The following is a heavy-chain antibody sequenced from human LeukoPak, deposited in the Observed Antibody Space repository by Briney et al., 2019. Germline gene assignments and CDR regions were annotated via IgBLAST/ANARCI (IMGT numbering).Heavy chain of an antibody. Sequence: SETLSLTCTVSGGSISTYYWSWIRQPPGKGLEWIGYIYYRGSTKYNPSLKSRVTISVGTSKNQFSLRLSSVTAADTAVYYCASLTFGYNNYFDPWGQGTLVTVSS. CDR1: GGSISTYY. J-gene: IGHJ5*02. CDR3: ASLTFGYNNYFDP. V-gene: IGHV4-59*01. D-gene: IGHD5-24*01. CDR2: IYYRGST.